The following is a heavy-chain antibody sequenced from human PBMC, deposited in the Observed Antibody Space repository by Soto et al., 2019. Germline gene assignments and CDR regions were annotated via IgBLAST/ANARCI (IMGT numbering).Heavy chain of an antibody. Sequence: EVQLVESGGGLVQPGGSLRLSCAASGFTFSSYAMHWVRQAPGKGLEYVSAISSNGGSTYYANSVKGRFTISRDNSKNPLYLQMGSLRAEDMAVYYCARGGAGYYYDSSGYYYDYWGQGTLVTVSS. CDR2: ISSNGGST. CDR1: GFTFSSYA. CDR3: ARGGAGYYYDSSGYYYDY. V-gene: IGHV3-64*01. D-gene: IGHD3-22*01. J-gene: IGHJ4*02.